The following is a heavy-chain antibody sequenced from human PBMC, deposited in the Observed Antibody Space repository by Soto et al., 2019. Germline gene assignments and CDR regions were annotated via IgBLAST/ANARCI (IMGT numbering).Heavy chain of an antibody. CDR2: IYWDDDK. V-gene: IGHV2-5*02. CDR1: GFSLSTIGVG. Sequence: QITLKESGPTLVKPTQTLTLTCTFSGFSLSTIGVGVGWIRQPPGKALEWLALIYWDDDKRYSPSLKSRRTVTKDTSKNQVVLTMTNMDPVDTATYYCVQSRCGGDCLQSYSSHSYYGLDVWGKGTTVTVSS. CDR3: VQSRCGGDCLQSYSSHSYYGLDV. J-gene: IGHJ6*04. D-gene: IGHD2-21*02.